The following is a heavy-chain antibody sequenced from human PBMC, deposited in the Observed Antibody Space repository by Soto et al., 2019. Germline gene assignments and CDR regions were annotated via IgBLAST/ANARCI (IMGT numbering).Heavy chain of an antibody. V-gene: IGHV1-69*13. D-gene: IGHD3-10*01. Sequence: SLKVSCKASGGTFSSYAISWVRQAPGQGLEWMGGIIPIFGTANYAQKFQGRVTITADESTSTAYMELSSLRSEDTAVYYCARDRITMVRGARGWFVPWGQGSLVTVSS. CDR2: IIPIFGTA. CDR1: GGTFSSYA. J-gene: IGHJ5*02. CDR3: ARDRITMVRGARGWFVP.